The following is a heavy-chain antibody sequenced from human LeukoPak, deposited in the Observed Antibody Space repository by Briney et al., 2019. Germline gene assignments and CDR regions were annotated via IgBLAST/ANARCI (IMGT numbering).Heavy chain of an antibody. V-gene: IGHV3-21*01. CDR3: ASLYSSGWYWWGDGYYFDY. CDR2: ISSSSSYI. CDR1: GFTFSSYS. D-gene: IGHD6-19*01. J-gene: IGHJ4*02. Sequence: PGGSLGLSCAASGFTFSSYSMNWVRQAPGKGLEWVSSISSSSSYIYYADSVKGRFTISRDNAKNSLYLQMNSLRAEDTAVYYCASLYSSGWYWWGDGYYFDYWGQGTLVTVSS.